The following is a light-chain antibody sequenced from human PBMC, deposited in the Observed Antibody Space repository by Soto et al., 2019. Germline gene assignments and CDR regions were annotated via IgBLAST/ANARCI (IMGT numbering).Light chain of an antibody. J-gene: IGKJ3*01. V-gene: IGKV3-11*01. CDR2: DVS. CDR1: QSVSSY. Sequence: EIVFTQSPATLSLSPGERATLSCRASQSVSSYLAWYQQKPGQAPRLLIYDVSNRATSIQARFSGRGSGTDFPLTISNLETADFAVYYCQQRSNWPFTFGHGTNV. CDR3: QQRSNWPFT.